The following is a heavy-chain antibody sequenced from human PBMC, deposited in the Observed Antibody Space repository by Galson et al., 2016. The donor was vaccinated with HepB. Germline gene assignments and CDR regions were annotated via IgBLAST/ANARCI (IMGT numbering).Heavy chain of an antibody. D-gene: IGHD1-1*01. CDR1: GFIFTGYW. J-gene: IGHJ4*02. V-gene: IGHV3-7*03. Sequence: SLRLSCAASGFIFTGYWMSWVRQAPGKGLEWVATIKLDGSETYYVDSVKGRFTISRDNAKNSVYLQMNSLRAEDTAVYYCTRNTFKIPTDDSWGQGTLVTVSS. CDR2: IKLDGSET. CDR3: TRNTFKIPTDDS.